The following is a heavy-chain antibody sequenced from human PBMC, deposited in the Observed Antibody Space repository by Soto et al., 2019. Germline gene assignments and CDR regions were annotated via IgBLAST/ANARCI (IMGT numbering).Heavy chain of an antibody. J-gene: IGHJ3*02. CDR2: ISVYNGNT. CDR3: ARDGQDAFDI. Sequence: VQLVQSGAEVKKPGASVKVSCKTSGYIFSSYDISWVRQAPGQGLEWMGWISVYNGNTKYDQKYQGRVTLTRDTSTNTAHMEVRSLSSDDTAVYYCARDGQDAFDIWGQGTMVTVSS. V-gene: IGHV1-18*01. CDR1: GYIFSSYD.